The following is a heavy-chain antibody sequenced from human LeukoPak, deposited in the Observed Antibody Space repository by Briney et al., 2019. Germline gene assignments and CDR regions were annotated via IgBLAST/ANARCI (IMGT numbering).Heavy chain of an antibody. CDR1: GFTVSSNY. CDR2: IYSGGST. Sequence: PGGSLRLSCAASGFTVSSNYMSWVRQAPGKGLEWVAVIYSGGSTYYADSVEGRFTISRDNPKNTLYLQTNSLREEDTAVYYCARDHSVSPHYYYSPMEVWGQGTTVTVSS. CDR3: ARDHSVSPHYYYSPMEV. J-gene: IGHJ6*02. V-gene: IGHV3-66*01. D-gene: IGHD3-10*01.